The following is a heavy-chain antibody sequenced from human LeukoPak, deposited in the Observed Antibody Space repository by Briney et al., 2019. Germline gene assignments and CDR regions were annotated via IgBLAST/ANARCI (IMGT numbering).Heavy chain of an antibody. CDR3: ARDYSGYEFDY. Sequence: PSETLSLTCTVSGDSISSYFWCWIRQPPGKGPEWIGCLYYSGRTNYSPSLTSRVTLSADTSKNQFSLKLNSVTAADSAIYYCARDYSGYEFDYWGQGTLVTVSS. J-gene: IGHJ4*02. CDR1: GDSISSYF. D-gene: IGHD5-12*01. V-gene: IGHV4-59*01. CDR2: LYYSGRT.